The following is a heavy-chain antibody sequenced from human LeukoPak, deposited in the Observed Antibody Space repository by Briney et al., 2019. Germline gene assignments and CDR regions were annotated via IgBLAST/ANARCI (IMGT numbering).Heavy chain of an antibody. CDR2: INSDGSYT. CDR1: GXTFSSYW. D-gene: IGHD1-26*01. CDR3: ARGPSGRGDY. Sequence: GGSLRLSRAASGXTFSSYWMHWVRQAPGKGLVWVSRINSDGSYTTYADSVKGRFTISRDNAENTLYLQMSSLRAEDTAVYYCARGPSGRGDYWGQGTLVTVSS. J-gene: IGHJ4*02. V-gene: IGHV3-74*01.